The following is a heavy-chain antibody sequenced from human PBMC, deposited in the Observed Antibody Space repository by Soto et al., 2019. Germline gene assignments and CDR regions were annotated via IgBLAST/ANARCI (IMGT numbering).Heavy chain of an antibody. CDR3: ARDLCSSTSCYIMDV. Sequence: ASVKVSCKASGYTFTGYYMHWVRQAPGQGLEWMGWINPNSGGTNYAQKFQGWVTMTRDTSISTAYMELSRLRSDDTAVYYCARDLCSSTSCYIMDVWGKGTTVTVSS. J-gene: IGHJ6*03. V-gene: IGHV1-2*04. CDR1: GYTFTGYY. CDR2: INPNSGGT. D-gene: IGHD2-2*02.